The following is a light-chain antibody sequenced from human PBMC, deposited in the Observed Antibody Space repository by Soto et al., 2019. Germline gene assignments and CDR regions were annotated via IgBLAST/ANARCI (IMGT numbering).Light chain of an antibody. CDR1: QSVSSSY. J-gene: IGKJ1*01. Sequence: EIELTQSPGTLSLSPGERATLSCTASQSVSSSYLAWYQQKPGQAPRLLIYVASRRATGIPDRFSGSGSGTDFTLTISRLEPEDFAVYYCQQYATSPWTFGQGTKVEIK. CDR2: VAS. CDR3: QQYATSPWT. V-gene: IGKV3-20*01.